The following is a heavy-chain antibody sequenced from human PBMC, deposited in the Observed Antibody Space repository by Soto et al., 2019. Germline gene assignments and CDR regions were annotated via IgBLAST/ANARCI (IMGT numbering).Heavy chain of an antibody. J-gene: IGHJ3*02. CDR3: ASPNPGVATDDPNAFDI. V-gene: IGHV1-46*03. Sequence: ASVKVSCKASGYTFTSYYMHWVRQAPGQGLEWMGIINPSGGSTSYAQKFQGRVTMTRDTSTSTVYMELSSLRSEDTAVYYCASPNPGVATDDPNAFDIWGQGTMVIVSS. CDR1: GYTFTSYY. D-gene: IGHD5-12*01. CDR2: INPSGGST.